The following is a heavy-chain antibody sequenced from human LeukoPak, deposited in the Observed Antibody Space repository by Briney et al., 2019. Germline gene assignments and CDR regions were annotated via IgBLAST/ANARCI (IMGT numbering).Heavy chain of an antibody. Sequence: GGSLRLSCAASGFALSSHWMTWVRQVPWRGPEWVANVNRDGSETYYLDSVKGRFTISKDNAKNSLYLQMNSLRAEDTALYHCARNNGMDVWGQGTTVIVSS. J-gene: IGHJ6*02. CDR2: VNRDGSET. CDR1: GFALSSHW. V-gene: IGHV3-7*03. CDR3: ARNNGMDV.